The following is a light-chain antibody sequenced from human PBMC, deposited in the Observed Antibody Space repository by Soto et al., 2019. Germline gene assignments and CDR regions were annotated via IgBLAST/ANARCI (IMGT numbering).Light chain of an antibody. CDR3: SSYATSGTVL. J-gene: IGLJ2*01. CDR2: EVS. V-gene: IGLV2-14*01. CDR1: SSDVGGYKY. Sequence: QSVLTQPASVSGSPGQSITISCTGTSSDVGGYKYVPWYQQHPGKAPKLMIYEVSYRPSGVSNRFSGSKSGDTASLTISGLQADDEADYYCSSYATSGTVLFGGGTKLTVL.